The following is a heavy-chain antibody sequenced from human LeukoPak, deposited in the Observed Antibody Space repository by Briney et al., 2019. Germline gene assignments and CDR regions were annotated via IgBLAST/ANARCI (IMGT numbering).Heavy chain of an antibody. CDR3: ARHRNVGATNPDPFNI. CDR2: IYPADSDT. CDR1: GYKFTNYW. D-gene: IGHD1-26*01. V-gene: IGHV5-51*01. J-gene: IGHJ3*02. Sequence: GESLKISCKGSGYKFTNYWIGWVRQMPGEGLEWMGIIYPADSDTRHSPSFQGQVTISADKSISTAYLQWSSLKASDTAMYYCARHRNVGATNPDPFNIWGQGTIVTVSS.